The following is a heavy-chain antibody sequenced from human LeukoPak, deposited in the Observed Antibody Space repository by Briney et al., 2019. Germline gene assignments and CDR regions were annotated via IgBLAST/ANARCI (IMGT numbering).Heavy chain of an antibody. CDR2: ISYDGSNK. CDR1: GFTFSSYA. Sequence: GRSLRLSCAASGFTFSSYAMHWVRQAPGKGLEWVAVISYDGSNKYYADSVKGRFTISGDNSKNTLYLQMNSLRAEDTAVYYCARDSSPYYYGSGSHDYWGQGTLVTVSS. V-gene: IGHV3-30*04. D-gene: IGHD3-10*01. J-gene: IGHJ4*02. CDR3: ARDSSPYYYGSGSHDY.